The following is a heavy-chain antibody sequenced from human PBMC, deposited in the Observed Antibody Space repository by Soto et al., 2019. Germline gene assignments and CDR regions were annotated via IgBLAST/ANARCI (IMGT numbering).Heavy chain of an antibody. CDR2: IFHSGAT. CDR3: ARALMGSFDAFDI. J-gene: IGHJ3*02. D-gene: IGHD3-16*01. CDR1: GGSISTYY. V-gene: IGHV4-59*01. Sequence: QVQLQESGPGLVKPSETLSLTCSVSGGSISTYYWSWIRQAPGKRLEWLGYIFHSGATNYNPSLGSRVTISVDTSKSQLSLRLTSVTAADTGVYYCARALMGSFDAFDIWGQGTTVTVSS.